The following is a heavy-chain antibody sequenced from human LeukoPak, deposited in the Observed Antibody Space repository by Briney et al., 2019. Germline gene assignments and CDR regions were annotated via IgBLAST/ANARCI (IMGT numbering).Heavy chain of an antibody. CDR2: ISHSGST. Sequence: SETLSLTCTVSVDSISVGSFWGCIGQPPGRGLEWFGPISHSGSTYYNPSLNSRVTISVDTSKNQLSLRLSSVTAADTAVYYCARVRIEMTSGYKIRFDYWGQGTLVTVSS. V-gene: IGHV4-38-2*02. CDR3: ARVRIEMTSGYKIRFDY. CDR1: VDSISVGSF. D-gene: IGHD5-12*01. J-gene: IGHJ4*02.